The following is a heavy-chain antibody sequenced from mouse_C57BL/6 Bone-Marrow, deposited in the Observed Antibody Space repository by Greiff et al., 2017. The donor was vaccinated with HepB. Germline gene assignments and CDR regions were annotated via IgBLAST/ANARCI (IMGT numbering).Heavy chain of an antibody. Sequence: QVQLQQPGAELVMPGASVKLSCKASGYTFTSYWMHWVKQRPGQGLEWIGEIDPSDSYTNYNQKFKGKSTLTVDKSSSTAYMQLSSLTSEDSAVYYCARGPVVANAMDYWGQGTSVTVSS. CDR1: GYTFTSYW. D-gene: IGHD1-1*01. CDR2: IDPSDSYT. V-gene: IGHV1-69*01. J-gene: IGHJ4*01. CDR3: ARGPVVANAMDY.